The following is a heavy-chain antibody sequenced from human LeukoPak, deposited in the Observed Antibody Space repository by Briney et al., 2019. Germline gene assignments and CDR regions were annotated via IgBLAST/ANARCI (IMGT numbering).Heavy chain of an antibody. CDR2: IKQDGSEK. Sequence: GGSLRLSCAASGFTFSSYWMSWVRQAPGKGLEWVANIKQDGSEKYYVDSVKGRFTISRDNAKNSLYLQMNSLRAEDTAVYYCARDVDYYGSGSYWDYWGQGTLVTVSS. CDR3: ARDVDYYGSGSYWDY. CDR1: GFTFSSYW. D-gene: IGHD3-10*01. V-gene: IGHV3-7*01. J-gene: IGHJ4*02.